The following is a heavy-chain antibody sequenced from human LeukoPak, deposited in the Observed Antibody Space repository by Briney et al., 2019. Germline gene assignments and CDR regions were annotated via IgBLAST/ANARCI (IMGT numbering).Heavy chain of an antibody. V-gene: IGHV1-46*01. J-gene: IGHJ4*02. CDR3: ASCAGSCYSPFDY. D-gene: IGHD2-15*01. CDR1: GYTFTSYY. CDR2: INPSGGST. Sequence: ASVKVSCKASGYTFTSYYMHWVRPAPGQGLEWMGIINPSGGSTSYAQKFQGRVTMTRDTSTSTVYMELSSLRSEDTAVYYCASCAGSCYSPFDYWGQGTLVTVSS.